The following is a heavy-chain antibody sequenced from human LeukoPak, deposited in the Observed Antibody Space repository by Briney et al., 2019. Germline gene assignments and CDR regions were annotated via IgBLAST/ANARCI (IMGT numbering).Heavy chain of an antibody. CDR3: ARGEVHYYGSGSDY. CDR1: GFTFSSYN. J-gene: IGHJ4*02. CDR2: ISSSSSYI. Sequence: KPGGSLRLSCAASGFTFSSYNMNWVRQAPGKGLEWVSSISSSSSYIYYADSVKGRFTISRHNAKNSLYLQMNSLRAEDTAVYYCARGEVHYYGSGSDYWGQGTLVTVSS. D-gene: IGHD3-10*01. V-gene: IGHV3-21*01.